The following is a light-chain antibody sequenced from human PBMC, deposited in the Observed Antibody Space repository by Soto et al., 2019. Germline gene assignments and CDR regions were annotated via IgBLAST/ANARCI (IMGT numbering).Light chain of an antibody. CDR3: QKRSNWPIN. J-gene: IGKJ5*01. CDR1: QRVGSN. CDR2: GAS. Sequence: EIVMRQSPVTLSWSPVERVTLSCMASQRVGSNFASYQQKPGQAPRLLIYGASTRATGIPARFSGSGSGTEFTLTISSLQSEDFAVYYCQKRSNWPINFGQGTRLEIK. V-gene: IGKV3-15*01.